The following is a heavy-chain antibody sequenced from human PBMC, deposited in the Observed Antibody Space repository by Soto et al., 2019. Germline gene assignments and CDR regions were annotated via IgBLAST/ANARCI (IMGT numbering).Heavy chain of an antibody. Sequence: ASVKVSCKASGYTFSTYGISWVRQAPGKGLEWMGGFDPEDGETIYAQKFQGRVTMTEDTSTDTAYMELSSLRSEDTAVYYCATEVGATSNYYYGMDVWGQGTTVTVSS. CDR1: GYTFSTYG. CDR2: FDPEDGET. CDR3: ATEVGATSNYYYGMDV. J-gene: IGHJ6*02. D-gene: IGHD1-26*01. V-gene: IGHV1-24*01.